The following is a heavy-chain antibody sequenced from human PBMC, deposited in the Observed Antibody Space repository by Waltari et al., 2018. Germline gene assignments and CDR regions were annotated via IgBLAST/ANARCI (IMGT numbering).Heavy chain of an antibody. CDR3: AKDNDFGDHDFYFDY. Sequence: DVQVLESGGDLVQSGGSLRLSCAASGFTLSSYAMNWVRQVPEKGLEWVSVLYSSGRRNYADSVKGRFTITRDDSKNTLFLEMNSLRGDDTAMYYCAKDNDFGDHDFYFDYWGQGTLVSVSS. V-gene: IGHV3-23*03. J-gene: IGHJ4*02. D-gene: IGHD4-17*01. CDR2: LYSSGRR. CDR1: GFTLSSYA.